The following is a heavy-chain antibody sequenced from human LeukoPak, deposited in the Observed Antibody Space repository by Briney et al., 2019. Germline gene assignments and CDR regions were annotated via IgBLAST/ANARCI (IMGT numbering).Heavy chain of an antibody. D-gene: IGHD2-21*02. CDR1: GFTFSSYA. V-gene: IGHV3-23*01. Sequence: GGSLRLSCAASGFTFSSYAMSWVRQAPGKGLEWVPTISGSGSITYYADSMKGRFTISRDNSKNTLHLQVNSLRAEDTAVYYCAKDLWSVVTLTLDYWGQGTLVTVSS. CDR2: ISGSGSIT. CDR3: AKDLWSVVTLTLDY. J-gene: IGHJ4*02.